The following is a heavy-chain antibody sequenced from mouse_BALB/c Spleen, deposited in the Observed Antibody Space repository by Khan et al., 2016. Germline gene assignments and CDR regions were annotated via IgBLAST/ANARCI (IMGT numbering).Heavy chain of an antibody. Sequence: EVELVESGGGLVKPGGSLKLSCAASGFTFSSYAMSWVRQTPEKRLEWVATISSGGSYTYYPDSVKGRFTISRDNAKNTLYLQMSSLRSEDTAMYCCVSRTTVVAWDYVMDYWGQGTSVTVSS. CDR3: VSRTTVVAWDYVMDY. CDR2: ISSGGSYT. D-gene: IGHD1-1*01. CDR1: GFTFSSYA. J-gene: IGHJ4*01. V-gene: IGHV5-9-3*01.